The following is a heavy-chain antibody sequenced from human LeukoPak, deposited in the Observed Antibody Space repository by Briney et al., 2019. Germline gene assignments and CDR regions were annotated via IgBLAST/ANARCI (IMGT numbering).Heavy chain of an antibody. CDR2: ISSSSYI. CDR3: ARDNHYYDSSGPDY. V-gene: IGHV3-21*01. CDR1: GFTFSSYS. J-gene: IGHJ4*02. Sequence: GGSLRLSCAASGFTFSSYSMNWVRQAPGKGLEWVSSISSSSYIYYADSVKGRFTISRDNAKNSLYLQMNSLRAEDTAVYYCARDNHYYDSSGPDYWGQGTLVTVSS. D-gene: IGHD3-22*01.